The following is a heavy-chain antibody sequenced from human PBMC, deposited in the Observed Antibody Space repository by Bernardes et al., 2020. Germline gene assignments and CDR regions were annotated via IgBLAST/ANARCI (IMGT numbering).Heavy chain of an antibody. CDR3: TRGDAGAAPHY. V-gene: IGHV3-7*01. D-gene: IGHD1-26*01. Sequence: GGSLRLSCAASGFTFSSYWMNWVRQAPGKGLEWVANIKQDGSQTYYGDSVRGRFIISRDNMKNSLDLQMNGLRDDDTAVYYCTRGDAGAAPHYWGQGTLVTVSS. CDR1: GFTFSSYW. CDR2: IKQDGSQT. J-gene: IGHJ4*02.